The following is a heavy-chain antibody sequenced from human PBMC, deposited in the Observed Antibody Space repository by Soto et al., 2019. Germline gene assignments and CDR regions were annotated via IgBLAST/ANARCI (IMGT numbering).Heavy chain of an antibody. CDR1: GFTFSSYS. D-gene: IGHD1-7*01. CDR2: ISSSSSYI. Sequence: VGSLRLSCAASGFTFSSYSMNWVRQAPGKGLEWVSSISSSSSYIYYADSVKGRFTISRDNAKNSLYLQMNSLRAEDTAVYYCARVGETGTYFDYWGQGTLVTVSS. J-gene: IGHJ4*02. V-gene: IGHV3-21*01. CDR3: ARVGETGTYFDY.